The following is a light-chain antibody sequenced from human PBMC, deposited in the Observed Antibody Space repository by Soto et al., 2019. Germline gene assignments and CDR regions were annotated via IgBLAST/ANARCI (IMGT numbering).Light chain of an antibody. V-gene: IGKV3-15*01. CDR1: QSVSSD. J-gene: IGKJ4*01. CDR2: DTS. CDR3: QQYIRWPLT. Sequence: EIVLTHSPGTLALSPWERATLSFRASQSVSSDLVWYQQKAGQAPRLLIYDTSTRATGIPARFSGSGSGTEFTLTISSLRSEDFAVYFCQQYIRWPLTFGGGTKVDIK.